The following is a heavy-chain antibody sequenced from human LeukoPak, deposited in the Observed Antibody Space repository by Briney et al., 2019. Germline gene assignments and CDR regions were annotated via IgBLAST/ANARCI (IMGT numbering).Heavy chain of an antibody. J-gene: IGHJ4*02. CDR2: IYPGDSDT. CDR3: AGRSVGNTFDY. V-gene: IGHV5-51*01. CDR1: GYSFTNYG. Sequence: GESLKISCKGSGYSFTNYGIGWVRQMPGKGLERMGIIYPGDSDTRYSPSFQGQVTISGDRSISAAYLQWSTLKASDTAMYYCAGRSVGNTFDYWGQGTLVTVSS. D-gene: IGHD2-15*01.